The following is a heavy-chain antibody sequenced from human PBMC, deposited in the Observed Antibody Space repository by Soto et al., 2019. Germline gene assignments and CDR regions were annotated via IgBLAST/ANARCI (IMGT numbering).Heavy chain of an antibody. D-gene: IGHD2-15*01. J-gene: IGHJ5*02. CDR1: GFTFSSYW. CDR3: ARDRLGGAVRYCSGGSCQGHWFDP. Sequence: LRLSCAASGFTFSSYWMSWVRQAPGKGVEWVANIKQDGSEKYYVDSVKGRFTISRDNAKNSLYLQMNSLRAEDTAVYYCARDRLGGAVRYCSGGSCQGHWFDPWGQGTLVTVSS. V-gene: IGHV3-7*03. CDR2: IKQDGSEK.